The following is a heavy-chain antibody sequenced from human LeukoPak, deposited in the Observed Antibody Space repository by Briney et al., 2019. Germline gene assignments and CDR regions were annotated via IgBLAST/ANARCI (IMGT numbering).Heavy chain of an antibody. CDR2: VYYGGST. D-gene: IGHD3/OR15-3a*01. J-gene: IGHJ4*02. V-gene: IGHV4-59*12. CDR3: ARGGALWTVMN. Sequence: KSSETLSLTCTVSGGSISSYYWSWIRQPPGEGLEWIGSVYYGGSTYYNPSLKSRVTISVDASKNQLSLRLSSATAADTAVYYCARGGALWTVMNWGQGTLVTVSS. CDR1: GGSISSYY.